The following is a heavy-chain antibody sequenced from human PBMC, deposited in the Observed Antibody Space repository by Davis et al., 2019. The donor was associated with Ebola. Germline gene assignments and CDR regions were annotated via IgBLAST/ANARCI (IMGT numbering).Heavy chain of an antibody. D-gene: IGHD3-9*01. Sequence: GESLKISCVTSGFAFNKYGMHWVRQPPGKGLEWVTFIQYDGSKKYFADSVKGRFTISRDNSKNTLYLQMNSLRTEDTAVYYCARSRFDFDFALDVWGQGTTVAVSS. CDR2: IQYDGSKK. J-gene: IGHJ6*02. V-gene: IGHV3-30*02. CDR3: ARSRFDFDFALDV. CDR1: GFAFNKYG.